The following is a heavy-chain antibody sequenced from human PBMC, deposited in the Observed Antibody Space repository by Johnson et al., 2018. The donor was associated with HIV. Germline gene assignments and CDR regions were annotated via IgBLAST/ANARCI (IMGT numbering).Heavy chain of an antibody. CDR1: GFTVSSNY. J-gene: IGHJ3*02. Sequence: QVQLMESGGGVVQPGRSLRLSCAASGFTVSSNYMSWIRQAPGKGLEWVSYISSSGSTIYYADSVKGRFTISRDNAKNSLYMQMNSLRAEDTAVYYCASQYCGGDCYAFDIWGQGTMVTVSS. CDR3: ASQYCGGDCYAFDI. V-gene: IGHV3-11*04. CDR2: ISSSGSTI. D-gene: IGHD2-21*01.